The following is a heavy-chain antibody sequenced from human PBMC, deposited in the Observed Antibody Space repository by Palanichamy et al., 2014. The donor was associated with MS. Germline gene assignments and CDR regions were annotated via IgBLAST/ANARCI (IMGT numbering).Heavy chain of an antibody. CDR1: GNTLTELS. D-gene: IGHD5/OR15-5a*01. V-gene: IGHV1-24*01. CDR2: FDPEDGET. CDR3: ATDSSNVWPPDGFDI. J-gene: IGHJ3*02. Sequence: QVQLVQSGAEVKKPGASVKVSCKVSGNTLTELSMHWVRQAPGKGLEWMGGFDPEDGETIDAQKFQGRVTMTEDTSTDTAYMELSSLTSEDTAVYYCATDSSNVWPPDGFDIWGQGTMVTVSS.